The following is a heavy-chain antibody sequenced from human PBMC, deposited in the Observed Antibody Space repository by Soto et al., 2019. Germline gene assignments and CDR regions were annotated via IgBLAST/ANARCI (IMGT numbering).Heavy chain of an antibody. CDR2: ISYDGSNK. Sequence: WGSLRLSCAASGFTFSSYGIHFFRQAPFKWLEWVAVISYDGSNKYYADSVKGRFTISRDNSKNTLYLQMNSLRAEDTAVYYCAKDWYSSSSYYYYYGMDVWGQGTTVTV. CDR3: AKDWYSSSSYYYYYGMDV. D-gene: IGHD6-13*01. CDR1: GFTFSSYG. V-gene: IGHV3-30*18. J-gene: IGHJ6*02.